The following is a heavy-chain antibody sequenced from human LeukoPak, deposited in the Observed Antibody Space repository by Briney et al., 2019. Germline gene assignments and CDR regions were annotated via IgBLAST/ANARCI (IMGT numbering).Heavy chain of an antibody. J-gene: IGHJ4*02. CDR1: GGTFSSYA. Sequence: SVKVSCKASGGTFSSYAISWVRQAPGQGLEWMGGIIPIFGTANYAQKFQGRVTITADESTSTAYMELSSLRSEDTAVYYCARGPRITMIGGSFDYWGQGTLVTVSS. V-gene: IGHV1-69*13. CDR3: ARGPRITMIGGSFDY. D-gene: IGHD3-22*01. CDR2: IIPIFGTA.